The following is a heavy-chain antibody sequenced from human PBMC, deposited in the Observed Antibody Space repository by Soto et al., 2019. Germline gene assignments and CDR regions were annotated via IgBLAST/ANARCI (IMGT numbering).Heavy chain of an antibody. CDR3: ARVQTGTSFDY. Sequence: EVQLVESGGGLVKPGGSLRLSCAASGFTLSSYSMSWVRQAPGKGLEWVSSISSSSTYIYYADSVKGRFTISRDNAKNSLYLQMNSLRAEDTAVFYCARVQTGTSFDYWGQGTLVTVSS. J-gene: IGHJ4*02. CDR1: GFTLSSYS. CDR2: ISSSSTYI. D-gene: IGHD1-1*01. V-gene: IGHV3-21*01.